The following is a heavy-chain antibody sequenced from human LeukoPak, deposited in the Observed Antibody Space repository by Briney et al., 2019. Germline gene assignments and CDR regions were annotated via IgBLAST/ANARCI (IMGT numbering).Heavy chain of an antibody. D-gene: IGHD3-9*01. CDR3: ARAYDILTGYPNNYFDY. Sequence: GGSLRLSCAASGFTFSSYSMNWVRQAPGKGLEWVSSISSSSTYIYYADSVKGRFTISRDNAKNSLYLQMNSLRAEDTAVYYCARAYDILTGYPNNYFDYLGQGTLVTVSS. CDR1: GFTFSSYS. CDR2: ISSSSTYI. V-gene: IGHV3-21*01. J-gene: IGHJ4*02.